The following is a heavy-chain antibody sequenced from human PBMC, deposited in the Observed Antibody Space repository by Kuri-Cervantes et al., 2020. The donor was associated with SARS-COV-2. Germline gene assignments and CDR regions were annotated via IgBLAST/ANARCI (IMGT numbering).Heavy chain of an antibody. Sequence: GESLKISCTASGFTFGDYAMNWVRQAPGKGLEWVSYISSSGSTIYYADSVKGRFTISRDNAKNSLYLQMNSLRAEDTAVYYCAREDITIFGVVKEYFDLWGRGTLVTVSS. CDR2: ISSSGSTI. V-gene: IGHV3-48*03. D-gene: IGHD3-3*01. CDR1: GFTFGDYA. J-gene: IGHJ2*01. CDR3: AREDITIFGVVKEYFDL.